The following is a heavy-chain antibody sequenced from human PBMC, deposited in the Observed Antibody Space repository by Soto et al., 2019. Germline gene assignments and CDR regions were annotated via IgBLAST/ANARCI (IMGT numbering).Heavy chain of an antibody. CDR1: GYTFTSYY. D-gene: IGHD2-2*02. J-gene: IGHJ6*02. CDR3: ARDKGYCSSTSCYRYYYYGMDV. V-gene: IGHV1-46*01. CDR2: INPSGGST. Sequence: QVQLVQSGAEVKKPGASVKVSCKASGYTFTSYYMHWVRQAPGQGLEWMGIINPSGGSTSYAQKFQGRVTMTRDTSTSTVYMELSSLRSEDTAVYYCARDKGYCSSTSCYRYYYYGMDVWGQGTTVTVSS.